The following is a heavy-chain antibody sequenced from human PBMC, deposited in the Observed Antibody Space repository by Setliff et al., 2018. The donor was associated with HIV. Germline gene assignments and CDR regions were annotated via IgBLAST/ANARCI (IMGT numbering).Heavy chain of an antibody. CDR2: IYYSGST. Sequence: SETLSLTCTVSGGSISSGGYYWSWIRQHPGKGLEWIGYIYYSGSTYYNPSLKSRFTISVDTSKNQFSLKLSSVTAADTAVYYCARGLGGSRVYYYYYYYMDVWGKGTTVTVSS. V-gene: IGHV4-31*03. D-gene: IGHD3-16*01. CDR1: GGSISSGGYY. CDR3: ARGLGGSRVYYYYYYYMDV. J-gene: IGHJ6*03.